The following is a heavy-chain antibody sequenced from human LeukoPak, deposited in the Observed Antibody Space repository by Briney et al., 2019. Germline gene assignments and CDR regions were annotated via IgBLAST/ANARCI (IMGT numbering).Heavy chain of an antibody. V-gene: IGHV4-59*01. Sequence: SETLSLTCTVSGGSISSYYWSWVRQPPGKGLEWIGYIYYSGSTNYNPSLKSRVTISVHTSKNQFSLKLSSVTAADTAVYYCARDPSDYYDYWGQGTLVTVSS. CDR1: GGSISSYY. D-gene: IGHD6-19*01. CDR2: IYYSGST. J-gene: IGHJ4*02. CDR3: ARDPSDYYDY.